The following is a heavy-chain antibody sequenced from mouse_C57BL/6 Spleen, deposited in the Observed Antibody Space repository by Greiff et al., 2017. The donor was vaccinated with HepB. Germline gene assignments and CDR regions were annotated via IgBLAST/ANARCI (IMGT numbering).Heavy chain of an antibody. CDR2: IDPENGDT. V-gene: IGHV14-4*01. D-gene: IGHD1-1*01. Sequence: EVQLQQSGAELVRPGASVKLSCTASGFNIKDDYMHWVKQRPEQGLEWIGWIDPENGDTEYASKFQGKATITADTSSNTAYLQLSSLTSEDTAVYYCTTDHGSSKRGAMDYWGQGTSVTVSS. CDR1: GFNIKDDY. CDR3: TTDHGSSKRGAMDY. J-gene: IGHJ4*01.